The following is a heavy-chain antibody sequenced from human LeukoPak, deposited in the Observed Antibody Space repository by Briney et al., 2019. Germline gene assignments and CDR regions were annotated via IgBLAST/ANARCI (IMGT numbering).Heavy chain of an antibody. CDR3: ARTISSTSFDGYYGMDV. J-gene: IGHJ6*02. D-gene: IGHD2-2*01. CDR2: IGTAGDT. Sequence: PGGSLRLSCAASGFTFSSYDMHWVRQAPGKGLEWVSAIGTAGDTYYPGSVKGRFTISRENAKNSLYLQMNSLRAGDTAVYYCARTISSTSFDGYYGMDVWGQGTTVTVSS. V-gene: IGHV3-13*01. CDR1: GFTFSSYD.